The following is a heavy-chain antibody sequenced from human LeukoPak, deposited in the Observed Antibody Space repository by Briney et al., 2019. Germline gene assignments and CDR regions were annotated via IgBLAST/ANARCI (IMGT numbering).Heavy chain of an antibody. CDR1: GGSNNNYY. V-gene: IGHV4-59*12. J-gene: IGHJ4*02. Sequence: SETLSLTCTVSGGSNNNYYYSWIRQPPGKGLEWIGYIYYSGSTNYNPSLKSRVTISVDRSKNQFSLKLSSVTAADTAVYYCARDRGSSSGENGYYFDYWGQGTLVTVSS. CDR3: ARDRGSSSGENGYYFDY. D-gene: IGHD6-13*01. CDR2: IYYSGST.